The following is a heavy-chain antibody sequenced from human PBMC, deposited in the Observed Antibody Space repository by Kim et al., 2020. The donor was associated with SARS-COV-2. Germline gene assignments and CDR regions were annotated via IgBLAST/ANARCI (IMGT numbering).Heavy chain of an antibody. V-gene: IGHV1-18*01. CDR2: ISAYNGNT. D-gene: IGHD3-22*01. CDR1: GYTFTSYG. Sequence: ASVKVSCKASGYTFTSYGISWVRQAPGQGLEWMGWISAYNGNTNYAHKLQGRVTMTTDTSTSTAYMELRSLRSDDTAVYYCARGYYYDSSGYYFDYWGQGTLVTVSS. J-gene: IGHJ4*02. CDR3: ARGYYYDSSGYYFDY.